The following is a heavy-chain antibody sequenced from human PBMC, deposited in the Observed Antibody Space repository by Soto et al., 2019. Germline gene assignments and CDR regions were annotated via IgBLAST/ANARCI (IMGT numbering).Heavy chain of an antibody. D-gene: IGHD3-10*01. V-gene: IGHV1-69*06. CDR1: GGTLSDHG. J-gene: IGHJ3*02. CDR3: ARGVYGSGNYYTGPSAFDI. CDR2: TIPVFNTA. Sequence: QVQLEQSGAEVKKPGSSVKISCKASGGTLSDHGVSWLRQAPGQGLEWVGGTIPVFNTAKYAPKFQGRVTIAADKSTNIAYMELGSLGYDDTAFYYCARGVYGSGNYYTGPSAFDIWGQGTLVIVSS.